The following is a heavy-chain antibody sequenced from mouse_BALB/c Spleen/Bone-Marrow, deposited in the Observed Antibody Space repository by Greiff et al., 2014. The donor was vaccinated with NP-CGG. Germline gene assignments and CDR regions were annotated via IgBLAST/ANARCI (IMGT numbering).Heavy chain of an antibody. CDR1: GYSFTDYF. J-gene: IGHJ3*01. CDR3: ASFGFAY. V-gene: IGHV1-26*01. CDR2: INPYNGAT. Sequence: EVQLQESGPELVKPGASVKISCKASGYSFTDYFMHWVKQSHVKSLEWIGRINPYNGATSYNQNFKDKASLTVDKSSRTAYMELHSLTSEDSAVYYCASFGFAYWGQGTLVTVSA.